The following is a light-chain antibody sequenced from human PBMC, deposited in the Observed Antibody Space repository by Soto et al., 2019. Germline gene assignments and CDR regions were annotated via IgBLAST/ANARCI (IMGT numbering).Light chain of an antibody. V-gene: IGLV1-44*01. CDR2: SNN. J-gene: IGLJ3*02. CDR1: SSNIGSNT. Sequence: QSVLTQPPSASGTPGQRVTISCSGSSSNIGSNTVNWYQQLPGTAPKLLIYSNNQRPSGVTDRFSGSKSGTSASLAISGLQSEDEADYYCAAWDDSLHGVFGGGTKLTVL. CDR3: AAWDDSLHGV.